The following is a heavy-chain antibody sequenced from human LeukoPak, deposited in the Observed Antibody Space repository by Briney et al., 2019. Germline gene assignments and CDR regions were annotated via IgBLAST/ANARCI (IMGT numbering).Heavy chain of an antibody. CDR1: GGSISSSSYS. CDR2: IYYSGST. Sequence: PSETLSLTCTVSGGSISSSSYSWGWIRQPPGKGLEWIGSIYYSGSTNYNPSLKSRVTISVDTSKNQFSLKLSSVTAADTAVYYCASRVEMATITKYFDYWGQGTLVTVSS. J-gene: IGHJ4*02. V-gene: IGHV4-39*07. CDR3: ASRVEMATITKYFDY. D-gene: IGHD5-24*01.